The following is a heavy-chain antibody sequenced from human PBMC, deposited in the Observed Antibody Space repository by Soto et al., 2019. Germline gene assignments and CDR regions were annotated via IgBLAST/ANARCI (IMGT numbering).Heavy chain of an antibody. CDR1: GYTFTTFG. V-gene: IGHV1-18*01. CDR3: ARFAPFDIYYITPVEF. D-gene: IGHD3-22*01. Sequence: QVRLVQSGPEVKKPGASVKVSCKASGYTFTTFGISWVRQAPGQGLEWVGWISANNGNTKYSQKFQGRVSLTTETSASTGYMELRSMRADDTAVYYCARFAPFDIYYITPVEFWGHGTLVTVSS. CDR2: ISANNGNT. J-gene: IGHJ4*01.